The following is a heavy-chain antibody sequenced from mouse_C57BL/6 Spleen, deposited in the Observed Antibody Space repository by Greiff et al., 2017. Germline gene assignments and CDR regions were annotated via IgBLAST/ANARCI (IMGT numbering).Heavy chain of an antibody. CDR1: GYTFTTYP. CDR2: FHPYNDDT. CDR3: ARSYFGSSYPYYYAMDY. Sequence: VQLQQSGAELVKPGASVKMSCKASGYTFTTYPIEWMKQNHGKSLEWIGNFHPYNDDTKYNEKFKGKATLTVEKSSSTVYLELSRLTSDDSAVYYCARSYFGSSYPYYYAMDYWGQGTSVTVSS. D-gene: IGHD1-1*01. J-gene: IGHJ4*01. V-gene: IGHV1-47*01.